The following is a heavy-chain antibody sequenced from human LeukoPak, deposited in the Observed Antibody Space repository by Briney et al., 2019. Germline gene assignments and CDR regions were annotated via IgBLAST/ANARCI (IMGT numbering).Heavy chain of an antibody. V-gene: IGHV1-24*01. CDR2: FDPEDGET. J-gene: IGHJ5*02. CDR3: ATRREVQGVYQGYWFDP. CDR1: GYTLTELS. Sequence: GASVTLSCKVSGYTLTELSMHWVRQAPGKGLGWMGGFDPEDGETIYAQKFQGRVTMTEDTSTDTAYMELSSLRSEDTAVYYCATRREVQGVYQGYWFDPWGQGTLVTVSS. D-gene: IGHD3-10*01.